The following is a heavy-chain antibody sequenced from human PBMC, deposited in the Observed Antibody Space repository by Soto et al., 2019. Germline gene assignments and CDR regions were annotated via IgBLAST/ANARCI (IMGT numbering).Heavy chain of an antibody. CDR2: ISAYNGNT. V-gene: IGHV1-18*01. CDR1: GYTFTRYG. D-gene: IGHD3-3*01. CDR3: AREEYYDFWSGYFSY. Sequence: GASVKVSCKASGYTFTRYGISWVRQAPGQGLEWMGWISAYNGNTNYAQKLQGRVTMTTDTSTSTAYMELRSLRSDDTAVYYCAREEYYDFWSGYFSYWGQGTLVTVSS. J-gene: IGHJ4*02.